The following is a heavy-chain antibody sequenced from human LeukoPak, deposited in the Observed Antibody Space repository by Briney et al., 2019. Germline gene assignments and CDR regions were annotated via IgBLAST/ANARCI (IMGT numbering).Heavy chain of an antibody. CDR2: TYYRSKWFS. CDR1: GDRVASNRAA. V-gene: IGHV6-1*01. J-gene: IGHJ4*02. Sequence: SQTLSLTCAISGDRVASNRAAWNWIRQSPSRGLECLGRTYYRSKWFSAYALSVRSRITIKPDTSKNQFTLQLNSVTPEDTAVYYCARAREYLENWGQGTLVTVSS. D-gene: IGHD2/OR15-2a*01. CDR3: ARAREYLEN.